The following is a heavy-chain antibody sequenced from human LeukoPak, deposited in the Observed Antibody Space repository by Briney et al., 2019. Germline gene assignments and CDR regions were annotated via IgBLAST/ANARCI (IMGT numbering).Heavy chain of an antibody. CDR1: GYSFTNYD. Sequence: GASVKVSCKASGYSFTNYDINWVRQAAGQGLEWMGWVNPNNGDAGFSQKFQGRVTQTRDTSTNTAFMELSSLTSEGTAVYYCARGYYYYYYMDVWGKGTTVTVSS. CDR3: ARGYYYYYYMDV. V-gene: IGHV1-8*02. J-gene: IGHJ6*03. CDR2: VNPNNGDA.